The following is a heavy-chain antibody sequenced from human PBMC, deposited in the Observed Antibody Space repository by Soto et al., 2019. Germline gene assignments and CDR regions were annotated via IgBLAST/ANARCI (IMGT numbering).Heavy chain of an antibody. CDR1: GFTFSSYA. CDR2: ISGSGGST. V-gene: IGHV3-23*01. Sequence: PGGSLRLSCAASGFTFSSYAMSWVRQAPGKGLEWVSAISGSGGSTYYADSVKGRFTISRDNSKNTLYLQMNSLRAEDTAVYYCAKGGYSSSWYSLDPWGQGTLVTVSS. CDR3: AKGGYSSSWYSLDP. J-gene: IGHJ5*02. D-gene: IGHD6-13*01.